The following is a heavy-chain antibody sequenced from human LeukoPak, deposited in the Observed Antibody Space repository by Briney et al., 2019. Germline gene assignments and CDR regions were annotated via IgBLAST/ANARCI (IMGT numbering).Heavy chain of an antibody. CDR2: IRSKADNYAT. V-gene: IGHV3-73*01. CDR3: FAYSASRSGY. Sequence: GGSLRLSCAASGFTFSGSAMHWVRQASGKGLEGVGRIRSKADNYATAYAASVKGRFTISRDDSKNTAYLQMNSLKTEDTALYYCFAYSASRSGYWGQGTLVTVSS. D-gene: IGHD3-10*01. CDR1: GFTFSGSA. J-gene: IGHJ4*02.